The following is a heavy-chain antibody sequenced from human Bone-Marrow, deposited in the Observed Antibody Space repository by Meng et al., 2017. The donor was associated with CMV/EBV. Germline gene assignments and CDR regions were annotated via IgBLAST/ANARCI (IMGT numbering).Heavy chain of an antibody. V-gene: IGHV4-34*01. CDR1: GGSFSGYY. CDR2: INHSGST. D-gene: IGHD6-13*01. CDR3: ARVVAAAGTRGPYYYYGMDV. Sequence: SETLSLTCAVYGGSFSGYYWSWIRQPPGKGLEWIGEINHSGSTNYNPSLKSRVTISVDTSKNQFSLKLSSVTAADTAVYYCARVVAAAGTRGPYYYYGMDVWGQGTTVTVSS. J-gene: IGHJ6*02.